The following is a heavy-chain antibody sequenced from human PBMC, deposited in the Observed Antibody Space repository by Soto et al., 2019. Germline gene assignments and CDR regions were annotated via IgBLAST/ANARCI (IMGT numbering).Heavy chain of an antibody. Sequence: QVQLVESGGGVVQPGRSLRLSCAASGFTFSSYAMHWVRQAPGKGLEWVAVISYDGSNKYYADSVKGRFTISRDNSKNTLYLQMNSLRAEDTAVYYCARDLDYIGNYYYGMDVWGQGTMVTVSS. J-gene: IGHJ6*02. CDR2: ISYDGSNK. V-gene: IGHV3-30-3*01. CDR1: GFTFSSYA. D-gene: IGHD4-4*01. CDR3: ARDLDYIGNYYYGMDV.